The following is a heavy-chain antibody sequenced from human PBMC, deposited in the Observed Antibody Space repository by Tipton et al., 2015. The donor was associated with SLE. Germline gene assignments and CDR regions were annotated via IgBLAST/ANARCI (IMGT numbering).Heavy chain of an antibody. CDR2: MYYSGST. Sequence: TLSLTCNVSGGSISSYYWSWIRQPPGKGLEWIGYMYYSGSTNYNPSLKSRVTISVDTSKNHFSLKLSSVTAADTAVYYCSRGDYGDYRDAFDIWGQGTMVTVSS. V-gene: IGHV4-59*08. J-gene: IGHJ3*02. CDR1: GGSISSYY. CDR3: SRGDYGDYRDAFDI. D-gene: IGHD4-17*01.